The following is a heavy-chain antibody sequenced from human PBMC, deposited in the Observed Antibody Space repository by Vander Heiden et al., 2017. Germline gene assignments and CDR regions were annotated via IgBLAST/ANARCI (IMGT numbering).Heavy chain of an antibody. CDR3: ARGNWGTSGSYYYGMDV. CDR2: IYYSGST. J-gene: IGHJ6*02. V-gene: IGHV4-31*03. D-gene: IGHD1-26*01. CDR1: GGSISSGGYY. Sequence: QVQLQESGPGLVKPSQTLSLTCTVSGGSISSGGYYWSWIRQHPGKGLEWIGYIYYSGSTYYNPSLKSRVTISVDTSKNQFSLKLSSVTAADTAVYYCARGNWGTSGSYYYGMDVWGQGTTVTVSS.